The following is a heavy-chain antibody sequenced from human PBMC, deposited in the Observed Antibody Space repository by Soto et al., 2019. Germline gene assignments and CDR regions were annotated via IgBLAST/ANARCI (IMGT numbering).Heavy chain of an antibody. Sequence: KTSETLSLTCTVSGDSISSSSFYWGWIRQPPGKGLEWIGHIFHTGATYQNPTLKSRLRMSVETSKNQFFLNLSTVTATDTAVYYCARRRIVPTTNFDYWGQGTLVTVSS. V-gene: IGHV4-39*01. J-gene: IGHJ4*02. CDR1: GDSISSSSFY. D-gene: IGHD2-21*01. CDR3: ARRRIVPTTNFDY. CDR2: IFHTGAT.